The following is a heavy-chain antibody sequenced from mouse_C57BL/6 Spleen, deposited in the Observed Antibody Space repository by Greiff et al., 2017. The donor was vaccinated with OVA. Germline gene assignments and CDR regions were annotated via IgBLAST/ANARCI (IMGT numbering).Heavy chain of an antibody. Sequence: QVQLQQSGAELVRPGTSVKVSCKASGYAFTNYLIEWVKQRPGQGLEWIGVINPGSGGTNYNEKFKGKATLTADKSSSTAYMQLSSLTSEDSAVYFCARWGSSAYSFDYWGQGTTLTVSS. J-gene: IGHJ2*01. CDR2: INPGSGGT. D-gene: IGHD1-1*01. CDR3: ARWGSSAYSFDY. CDR1: GYAFTNYL. V-gene: IGHV1-54*01.